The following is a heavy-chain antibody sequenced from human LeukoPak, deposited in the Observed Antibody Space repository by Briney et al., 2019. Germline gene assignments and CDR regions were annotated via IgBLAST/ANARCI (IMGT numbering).Heavy chain of an antibody. CDR1: GFTFSSYA. J-gene: IGHJ4*02. CDR3: ARGVSSCSWSRPDY. V-gene: IGHV3-30*04. CDR2: ISYDGSNK. D-gene: IGHD6-13*01. Sequence: GGSLRLSCAASGFTFSSYAMHWVRQAPGKGLEWVAVISYDGSNKYYADSVKGRFTISRDNSKNTLYLQMNSLRAEDTAVYYCARGVSSCSWSRPDYWGQGTQVTVSS.